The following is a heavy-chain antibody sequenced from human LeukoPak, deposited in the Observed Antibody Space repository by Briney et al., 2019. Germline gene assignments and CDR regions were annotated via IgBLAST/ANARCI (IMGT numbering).Heavy chain of an antibody. Sequence: GGSLRLSCAASGFTFSSYWMSWVRQAPGKGLEWVANIKQDGSEKYYVDSVKGRFTISRDNAKNSLYLQMNSLRAEDTAVYYCARDPSYYGSGSYLNWGQGTLVTVSS. CDR3: ARDPSYYGSGSYLN. V-gene: IGHV3-7*01. D-gene: IGHD3-10*01. J-gene: IGHJ4*02. CDR2: IKQDGSEK. CDR1: GFTFSSYW.